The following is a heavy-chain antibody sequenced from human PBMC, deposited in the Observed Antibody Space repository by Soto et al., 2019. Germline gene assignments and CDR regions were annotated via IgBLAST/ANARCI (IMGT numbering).Heavy chain of an antibody. V-gene: IGHV3-23*01. Sequence: GGSLRLSCVGSGFTFSDSAMSWVRQAPGKGLEWVSAISGSGGRTYYADSVEGRFTISRDNSKNTVYLQMTALTAGDAAVYFCARLNSGDYGLDYFAYWGHGTLVTVSS. D-gene: IGHD4-17*01. CDR2: ISGSGGRT. CDR1: GFTFSDSA. J-gene: IGHJ4*01. CDR3: ARLNSGDYGLDYFAY.